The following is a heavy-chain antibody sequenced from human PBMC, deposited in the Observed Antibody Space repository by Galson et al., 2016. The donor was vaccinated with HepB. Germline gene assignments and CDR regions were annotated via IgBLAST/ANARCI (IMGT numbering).Heavy chain of an antibody. D-gene: IGHD6-13*01. J-gene: IGHJ4*02. CDR3: ARDWVSSWYLTAAY. Sequence: QSGAEVKEPGESLQISCKASGYSFSNFAMQWVRQAPGQSLEWMGWINAGNGNTTYSRKFQGRVTITRDTSASTVYMEMSSLRSEDTAVYYCARDWVSSWYLTAAYWGQGTLVTVSS. CDR2: INAGNGNT. V-gene: IGHV1-3*01. CDR1: GYSFSNFA.